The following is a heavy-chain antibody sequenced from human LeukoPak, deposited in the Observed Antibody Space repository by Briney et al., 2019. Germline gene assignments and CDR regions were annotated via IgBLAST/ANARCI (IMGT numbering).Heavy chain of an antibody. V-gene: IGHV3-30*03. D-gene: IGHD3-3*01. Sequence: GKSLRLSCVASGFTFSRHGMHWVRQAPGKGLEWVAIISNDGSRKYYAHSVEGRFTISRDNSKYTLYLQMDSLRAEDTAVYYCARDRAWNYFDYWGQGTLVTVSS. CDR2: ISNDGSRK. CDR1: GFTFSRHG. J-gene: IGHJ4*02. CDR3: ARDRAWNYFDY.